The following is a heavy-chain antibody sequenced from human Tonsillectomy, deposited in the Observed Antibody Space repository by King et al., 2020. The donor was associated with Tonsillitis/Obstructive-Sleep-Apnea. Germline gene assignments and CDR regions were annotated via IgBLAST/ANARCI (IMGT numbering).Heavy chain of an antibody. Sequence: VQLQQWGAGLLKPSETLSLTCAVYGGSFSGYYWSWIRQPPGKGLEWIGEINHSGSTNYNPSLKSRVTISLDTSKNQFSLKLSSVTAADTALYYCARGSRDTLTNGFDPWGQGTLVTVSS. D-gene: IGHD2-2*02. CDR1: GGSFSGYY. V-gene: IGHV4-34*01. CDR2: INHSGST. CDR3: ARGSRDTLTNGFDP. J-gene: IGHJ5*02.